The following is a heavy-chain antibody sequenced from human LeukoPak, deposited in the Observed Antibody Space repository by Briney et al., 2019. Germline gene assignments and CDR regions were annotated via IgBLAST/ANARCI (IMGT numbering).Heavy chain of an antibody. CDR2: ISFDGSKQ. CDR1: GFTFSSFG. D-gene: IGHD3-22*01. Sequence: PGGSLRLSCAASGFTFSSFGIHWVRRAPGEGLEWLAVISFDGSKQKYGDSVKGRFTISRDNSQNTLYLQISSLTTADTAVYFCAKEAQYYYDSSGYYDYWGQGTLVTVSS. J-gene: IGHJ4*02. CDR3: AKEAQYYYDSSGYYDY. V-gene: IGHV3-30*18.